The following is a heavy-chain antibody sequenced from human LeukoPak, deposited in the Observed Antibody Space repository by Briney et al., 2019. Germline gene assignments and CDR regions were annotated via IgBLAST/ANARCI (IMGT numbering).Heavy chain of an antibody. CDR3: AMYSGSYPFDY. J-gene: IGHJ4*02. Sequence: SETLSLTCAVYGGSFSGYYWSWIRQPPGKGLEWIGEINHSGSTNYNPSLKSRVTISVDASKNQFSLKLSSVTAADTAVYYCAMYSGSYPFDYWGQGTLVTVSS. CDR2: INHSGST. V-gene: IGHV4-34*01. D-gene: IGHD1-26*01. CDR1: GGSFSGYY.